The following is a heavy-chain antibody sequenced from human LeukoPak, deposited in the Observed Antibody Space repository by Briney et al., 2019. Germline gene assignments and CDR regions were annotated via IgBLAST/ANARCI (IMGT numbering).Heavy chain of an antibody. CDR2: IIPIFGTA. V-gene: IGHV1-69*05. CDR3: ASWETGYYYYYMDV. J-gene: IGHJ6*03. CDR1: GGTFSIYA. D-gene: IGHD1-26*01. Sequence: SVTVSFKASGGTFSIYAISWVRQAPGQGREWMGGIIPIFGTANYAQKFQGRVTIITDESTSTAYMELSSLRSEDTAVYYCASWETGYYYYYMDVWGKGTTVTVSS.